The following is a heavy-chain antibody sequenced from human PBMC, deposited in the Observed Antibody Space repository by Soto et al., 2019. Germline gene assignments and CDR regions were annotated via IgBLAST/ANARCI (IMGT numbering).Heavy chain of an antibody. CDR1: GASITGSFL. D-gene: IGHD2-8*02. CDR2: FSLSGTT. CDR3: ARGMTPPGAPAWYYFDS. V-gene: IGHV4-4*07. J-gene: IGHJ4*02. Sequence: SETLSLTCTVSGASITGSFLWSWIRQPAGKGLEWIGRFSLSGTTNYNPSLRSRVTMSADVSKNQFSLRLTSVTAADTALYYCARGMTPPGAPAWYYFDSWGQGTLVTVSS.